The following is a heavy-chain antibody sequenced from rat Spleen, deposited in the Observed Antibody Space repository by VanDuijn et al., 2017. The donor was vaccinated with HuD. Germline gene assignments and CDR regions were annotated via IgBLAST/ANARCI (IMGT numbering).Heavy chain of an antibody. Sequence: EVQLVESGGGLVQPGRSMKLSCAASGFPFSNYDMAWVRQAPKAGLEWVAYISTGGGSTYYRDSVKGRFTISRDNAKSTLYLQMDSLRSEDTAMYYCAAWGFDYWGQGVMVTVSS. CDR1: GFPFSNYD. J-gene: IGHJ2*01. V-gene: IGHV5-25*01. CDR3: AAWGFDY. CDR2: ISTGGGST. D-gene: IGHD1-7*01.